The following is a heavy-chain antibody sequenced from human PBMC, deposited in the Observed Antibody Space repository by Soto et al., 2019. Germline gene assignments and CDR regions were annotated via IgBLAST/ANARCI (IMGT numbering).Heavy chain of an antibody. V-gene: IGHV3-21*01. Sequence: GGSLRLSCAVSGFTVSSNYMNWVRQAPGKGLEWVSSISSSSSYIYYADSVKGRFTISRDNAKNSLYLQMNSLRAEDTAVYYCARDQPGYSYGYGLGYWGQGTLVTVSS. CDR3: ARDQPGYSYGYGLGY. J-gene: IGHJ4*02. D-gene: IGHD5-18*01. CDR2: ISSSSSYI. CDR1: GFTVSSNY.